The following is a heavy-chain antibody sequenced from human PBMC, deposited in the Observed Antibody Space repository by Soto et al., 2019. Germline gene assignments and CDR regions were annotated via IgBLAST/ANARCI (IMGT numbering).Heavy chain of an antibody. Sequence: ASVKVSCKASGGTFSSYAISWGRQAPGQGLEWMGGLIPIFGTANDAQKFQGRVTITAYESTSTAYLELSSLRSEDTAVYYCARDLYDFWSGYYDFWGQGTLVTVSS. V-gene: IGHV1-69*13. CDR3: ARDLYDFWSGYYDF. CDR1: GGTFSSYA. J-gene: IGHJ4*02. D-gene: IGHD3-3*01. CDR2: LIPIFGTA.